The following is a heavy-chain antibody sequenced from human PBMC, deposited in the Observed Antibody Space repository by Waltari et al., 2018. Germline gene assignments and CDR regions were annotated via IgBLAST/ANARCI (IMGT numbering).Heavy chain of an antibody. V-gene: IGHV3-23*01. Sequence: GKGLEWVSAISGSGGSTYYADSVKGRFTISRDNSKNTLYLQMNSLRAEDTAVYYCAKEIGCGGDCYLPLFDYWGQGTLVTVSS. D-gene: IGHD2-21*02. J-gene: IGHJ4*02. CDR2: ISGSGGST. CDR3: AKEIGCGGDCYLPLFDY.